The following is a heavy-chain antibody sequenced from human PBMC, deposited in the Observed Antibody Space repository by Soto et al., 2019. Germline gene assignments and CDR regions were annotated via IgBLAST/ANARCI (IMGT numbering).Heavy chain of an antibody. CDR3: ARGTTTSAFSAMDV. CDR2: ISYDGDNK. V-gene: IGHV3-30-3*01. CDR1: GFTFSYHA. Sequence: QVQLVESGEGVVQPGRSPRLSCAASGFTFSYHALNCVRQAPGKGLEWVTVISYDGDNKYLAESVKGRFTISRDNSKNTVSLQMNSLRAEDTAMYFCARGTTTSAFSAMDVWGKGTTVTVPS. D-gene: IGHD1-1*01. J-gene: IGHJ6*04.